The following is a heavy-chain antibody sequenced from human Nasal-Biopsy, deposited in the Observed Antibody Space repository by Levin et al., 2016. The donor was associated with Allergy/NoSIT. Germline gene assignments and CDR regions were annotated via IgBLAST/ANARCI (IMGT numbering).Heavy chain of an antibody. CDR1: GDSVRNYY. D-gene: IGHD4-11*01. V-gene: IGHV4-4*07. CDR2: IYSSGLT. Sequence: SETLSLTCTVSGDSVRNYYWTWIRQPAGKGLEWIGRIYSSGLTHYNPSLESRVIMSIDTSNNRFSLKLTSVTAADTAVYYCARSPADSNNLDYWGQGTLVTVSS. CDR3: ARSPADSNNLDY. J-gene: IGHJ4*02.